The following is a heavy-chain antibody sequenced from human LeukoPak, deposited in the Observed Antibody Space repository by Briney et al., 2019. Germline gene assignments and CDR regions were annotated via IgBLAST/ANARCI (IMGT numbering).Heavy chain of an antibody. CDR1: GGSISSGGYY. V-gene: IGHV4-31*03. CDR2: IYYSGST. CDR3: ARHYSSGSNFDY. J-gene: IGHJ4*02. Sequence: SHTLSLTCTVSGGSISSGGYYWSWIRQHPGKGLEWIGYIYYSGSTYYNPSLRSRVTISVDTSKNQFSLKLSSVTAADTAVYYCARHYSSGSNFDYWGQGTPVTASS. D-gene: IGHD3-10*01.